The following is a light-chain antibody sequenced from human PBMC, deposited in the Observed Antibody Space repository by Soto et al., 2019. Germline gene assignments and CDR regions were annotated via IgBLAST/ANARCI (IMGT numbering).Light chain of an antibody. CDR2: EVS. CDR1: SSDVGTYNY. V-gene: IGLV2-14*01. CDR3: TSYTRDTALV. Sequence: SALTQPASVSGSPGQSITISCTGTSSDVGTYNYVSWYQYHPGKAPKLIIYEVSNRPSGVSNRFSGSKSGSTASLTISGLQAEDEADYHCTSYTRDTALVFGTGTKVTVL. J-gene: IGLJ1*01.